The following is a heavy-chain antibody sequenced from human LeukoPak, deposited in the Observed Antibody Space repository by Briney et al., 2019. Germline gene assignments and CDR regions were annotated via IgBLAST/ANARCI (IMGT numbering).Heavy chain of an antibody. D-gene: IGHD6-13*01. J-gene: IGHJ5*02. CDR2: MNPNSGNT. CDR1: GYTFTSYD. V-gene: IGHV1-8*01. CDR3: ARVGNIGGVAAGRRWGNWFDA. Sequence: GASVKLSCKASGYTFTSYDINWVRQATGQGLEWMGWMNPNSGNTGYAQKFQGRVTMTRHTSLSSANMELSSVRSQHTAVYYCARVGNIGGVAAGRRWGNWFDAWGQGTLVTVSS.